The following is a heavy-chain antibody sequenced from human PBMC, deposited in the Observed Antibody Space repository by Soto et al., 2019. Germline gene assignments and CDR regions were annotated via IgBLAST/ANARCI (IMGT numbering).Heavy chain of an antibody. Sequence: QVQLVESGGGVVQPGRSLRLSCAASGFIFSSYGMHWVRQAPGKGLEWVAVISYDGSNKYYADSVKGRFTISRDNSKNMLYLPLNSLRAEDTAVYYCAKSGGIDYGDYWGQGTLVTVSS. D-gene: IGHD3-10*01. J-gene: IGHJ4*02. V-gene: IGHV3-30*18. CDR1: GFIFSSYG. CDR2: ISYDGSNK. CDR3: AKSGGIDYGDY.